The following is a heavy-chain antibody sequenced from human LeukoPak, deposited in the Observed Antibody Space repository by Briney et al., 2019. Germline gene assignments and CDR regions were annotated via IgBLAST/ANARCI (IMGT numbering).Heavy chain of an antibody. Sequence: GGSLRLSCVASGFTFSSYWMHWVRQDPRKGLVWVSRISGDGRNINYADSVRGRFTTSRDNAKNTLYLQMNSLRAEDTAVYYCARGGRTTWHGMDVWGQGTTVTVSS. CDR3: ARGGRTTWHGMDV. V-gene: IGHV3-74*01. CDR2: ISGDGRNI. J-gene: IGHJ6*02. CDR1: GFTFSSYW. D-gene: IGHD4-17*01.